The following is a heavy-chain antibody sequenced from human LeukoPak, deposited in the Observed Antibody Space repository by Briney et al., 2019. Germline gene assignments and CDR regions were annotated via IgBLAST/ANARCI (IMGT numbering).Heavy chain of an antibody. D-gene: IGHD1-1*01. V-gene: IGHV3-30*03. CDR1: GFTFSSYG. CDR3: ATTKQARRYFDY. J-gene: IGHJ4*02. CDR2: ISYDGSNK. Sequence: PGGSLRLSCAASGFTFSSYGMHWVRQAPGKGLEWVAVISYDGSNKYYADSVKGRFTISRDNSKNTLFLQMNTLRADDTAVYYCATTKQARRYFDYWGQGTLVTVSS.